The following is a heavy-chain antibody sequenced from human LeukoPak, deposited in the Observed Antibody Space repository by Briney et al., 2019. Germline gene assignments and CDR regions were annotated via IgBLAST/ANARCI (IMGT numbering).Heavy chain of an antibody. CDR1: GGSFSGYY. CDR3: ARTSPRGGFDY. J-gene: IGHJ4*02. V-gene: IGHV4-34*01. CDR2: INHSGST. D-gene: IGHD2-15*01. Sequence: PSETLSLTCAVYGGSFSGYYWSWIRQPPGKGLEWIGEINHSGSTNYNPSLKSRVTISVDTSKNQFSLKLSSVTPADTAVYYCARTSPRGGFDYWGQGTLVTVSS.